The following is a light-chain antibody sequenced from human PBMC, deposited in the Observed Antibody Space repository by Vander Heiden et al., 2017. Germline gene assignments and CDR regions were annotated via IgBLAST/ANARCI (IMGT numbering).Light chain of an antibody. CDR1: SSNIGAGYD. Sequence: SVLTPPPSVSAAPGQRVTISCTGSSSNIGAGYDVHWYQQLPGTAPKLLIYGNSNRPSGVPDRFSGSKSGTSASLAITGLQAEDEADYYCQSYDSSLSGGVFGGGTKLTVL. CDR3: QSYDSSLSGGV. J-gene: IGLJ2*01. CDR2: GNS. V-gene: IGLV1-40*01.